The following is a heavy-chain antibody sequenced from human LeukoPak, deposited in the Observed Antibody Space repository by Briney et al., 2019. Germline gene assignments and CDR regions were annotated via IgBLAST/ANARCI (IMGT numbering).Heavy chain of an antibody. Sequence: PGGSLRLSCAASGFTFSTYSMNWVRQAPGKGLEWVSYISSSSSTIYYADSVKGRFTISRDNAKNSLYLQMNSLRAEDTAVYYCARDGDGRGEDFDYWGQGILVTVSS. V-gene: IGHV3-48*04. CDR2: ISSSSSTI. D-gene: IGHD4-17*01. CDR3: ARDGDGRGEDFDY. CDR1: GFTFSTYS. J-gene: IGHJ4*02.